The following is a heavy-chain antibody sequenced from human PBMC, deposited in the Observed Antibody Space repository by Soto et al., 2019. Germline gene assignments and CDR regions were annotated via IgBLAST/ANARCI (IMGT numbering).Heavy chain of an antibody. CDR2: IRSKANNYAT. V-gene: IGHV3-73*01. CDR1: GFTFSGSA. CDR3: ASDTARVYYGLDV. D-gene: IGHD5-18*01. J-gene: IGHJ6*01. Sequence: GGSLRLSCAASGFTFSGSAMHWVRQASGKGLEWVGRIRSKANNYATAYAASVEGRFTISRDDSKNTGHLKMNRLKTEDTAVYYCASDTARVYYGLDVWGLGTTVTVSS.